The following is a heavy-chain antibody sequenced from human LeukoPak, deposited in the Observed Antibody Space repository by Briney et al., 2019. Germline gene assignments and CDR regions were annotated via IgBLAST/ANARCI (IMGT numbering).Heavy chain of an antibody. J-gene: IGHJ4*02. CDR1: GFTFSYYW. Sequence: GGSLRLSCAASGFTFSYYWMTWFRQAPGKGLEWVANIKQDGSEKYYVDSVKGRFTISRDNAKNSLYLQMNSLRGEDTAVYYCARGVPTGIDYFDYWGQGTLVTVSS. CDR2: IKQDGSEK. D-gene: IGHD1-1*01. CDR3: ARGVPTGIDYFDY. V-gene: IGHV3-7*01.